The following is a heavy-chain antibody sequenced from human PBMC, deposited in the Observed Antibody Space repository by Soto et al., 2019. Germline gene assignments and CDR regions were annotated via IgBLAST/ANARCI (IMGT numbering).Heavy chain of an antibody. CDR3: ARDHKWDGMDV. D-gene: IGHD1-26*01. Sequence: QVQLQESGPGLVKPSQTLSLTCSVSGGSFSSDSFIWSWVRQFPGKGLEWNGYINYSGTNYYNPSLRRRITISVDTSKNHFSLNLSSVTAADTAVDYCARDHKWDGMDVWGQGTTVTVSS. CDR2: INYSGTN. V-gene: IGHV4-31*03. CDR1: GGSFSSDSFI. J-gene: IGHJ6*02.